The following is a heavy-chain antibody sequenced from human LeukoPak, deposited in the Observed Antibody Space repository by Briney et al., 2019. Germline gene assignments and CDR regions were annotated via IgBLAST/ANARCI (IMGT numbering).Heavy chain of an antibody. V-gene: IGHV4-39*01. J-gene: IGHJ4*02. CDR1: GGSISSSPYY. Sequence: SETLSLTCTVSGGSISSSPYYWGWIRQPPGKGLEWIGTIYYSGSTYYNPSLKSRVTISVDTSKNQFSLKLTSVTAADTAVYYCARGPSGYHNTGGQGTLVTVSS. D-gene: IGHD5-12*01. CDR3: ARGPSGYHNT. CDR2: IYYSGST.